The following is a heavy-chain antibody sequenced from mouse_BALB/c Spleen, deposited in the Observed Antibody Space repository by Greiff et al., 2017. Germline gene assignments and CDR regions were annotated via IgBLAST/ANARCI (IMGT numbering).Heavy chain of an antibody. CDR2: IYPSDSYT. J-gene: IGHJ2*01. V-gene: IGHV1-69*02. D-gene: IGHD2-2*01. CDR1: GYTFTSYW. Sequence: QVQLQQPGAELVRPGASVKLSCKASGYTFTSYWINWVKQRPGQGLEWIGNIYPSDSYTNYNQKFKDKATLTVDKSSSTAYMQLSSPTSEDSAVYYCTKSEGGYGYFDYWGQGTTLTVSS. CDR3: TKSEGGYGYFDY.